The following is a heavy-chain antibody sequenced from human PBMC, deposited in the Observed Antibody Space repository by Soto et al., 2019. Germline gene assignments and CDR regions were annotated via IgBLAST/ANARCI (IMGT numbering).Heavy chain of an antibody. Sequence: QVQLQESGPGLVKPSQTLSLTCTVSGGSISSGGYYWSWIRQHPGKGLEWIGYIYYSGSTYYNPSIESPVTISIDPSKNQFSLKLSSVTAADTAVYYWARAHLRVTVEWYYGAGMAVWAQGPRVTVSS. CDR1: GGSISSGGYY. V-gene: IGHV4-31*01. J-gene: IGHJ6*02. CDR3: ARAHLRVTVEWYYGAGMAV. CDR2: IYYSGST. D-gene: IGHD3-3*01.